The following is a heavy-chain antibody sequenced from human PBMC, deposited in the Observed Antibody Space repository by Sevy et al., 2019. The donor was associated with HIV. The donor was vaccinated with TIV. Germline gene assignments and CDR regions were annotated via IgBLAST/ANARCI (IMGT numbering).Heavy chain of an antibody. D-gene: IGHD4-17*01. CDR3: ARGSYYGGNSAFDY. J-gene: IGHJ4*02. V-gene: IGHV3-21*01. CDR1: GFTISTYS. Sequence: GGSLRLSCAASGFTISTYSMTWVRQAPGKGLEWVSSISSSSSYIYYADSVKGRFTISRDDAKNSLYLQMNSLRAEDTALYYCARGSYYGGNSAFDYWGPGTLVTVSS. CDR2: ISSSSSYI.